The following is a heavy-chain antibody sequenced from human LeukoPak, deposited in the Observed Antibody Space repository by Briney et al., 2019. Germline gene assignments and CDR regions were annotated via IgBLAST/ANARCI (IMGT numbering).Heavy chain of an antibody. Sequence: SETLSLTCAVYGGSFSGYYWSWIRQPPGKGLEWIGEINHSGSTNYNPSLKSRVTISVDTSKNQFSLKLSSVTAADTAVYYCARRGPGITMVRGVIRSVYFDYWGQGTPVTVSS. CDR3: ARRGPGITMVRGVIRSVYFDY. CDR1: GGSFSGYY. J-gene: IGHJ4*02. D-gene: IGHD3-10*01. V-gene: IGHV4-34*01. CDR2: INHSGST.